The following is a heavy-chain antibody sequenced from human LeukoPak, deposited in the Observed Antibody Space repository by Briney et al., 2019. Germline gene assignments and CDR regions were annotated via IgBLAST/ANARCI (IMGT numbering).Heavy chain of an antibody. J-gene: IGHJ4*02. V-gene: IGHV3-23*01. Sequence: GGSLSLSFAASGFPFNNFAMSWVRQAPGKGLEWVSAISGSGHNTYYADSVKGRFTISRDNSKNTLYLQMNSLRAEDTAVYYCATDRPHPRNEPTNFDYWGQGTLVTVSS. D-gene: IGHD1-1*01. CDR1: GFPFNNFA. CDR2: ISGSGHNT. CDR3: ATDRPHPRNEPTNFDY.